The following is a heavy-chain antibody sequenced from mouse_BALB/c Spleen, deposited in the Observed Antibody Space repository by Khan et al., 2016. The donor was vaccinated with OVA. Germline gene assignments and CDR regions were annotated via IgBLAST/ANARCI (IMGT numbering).Heavy chain of an antibody. D-gene: IGHD2-14*01. CDR3: ARSTYRYAFAY. Sequence: EVQLQESGPSLVKPSQTLSLTCSVTGDSITSGYWCWIRKFPGNKLEYMGDILYSGSTYYNPSLKSRISITRHTSQHQYYLQLNSVTTEDTATYDCARSTYRYAFAYWGQGTLVTVSA. CDR2: ILYSGST. J-gene: IGHJ3*01. CDR1: GDSITSGY. V-gene: IGHV3-8*02.